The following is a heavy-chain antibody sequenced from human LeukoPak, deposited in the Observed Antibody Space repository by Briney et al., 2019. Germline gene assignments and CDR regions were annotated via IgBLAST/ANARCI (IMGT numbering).Heavy chain of an antibody. CDR2: IYSSGSI. D-gene: IGHD2-21*01. J-gene: IGHJ3*02. Sequence: SETLSLTCSLSGASITSGSNYSGCISHPPGETLEWIGSIYSSGSIYYNPSLKSRVIIIIDTPKNHFSLTLSSVTAADTAVYYCARSDGCDLVGIWGQGTMVTVSS. CDR3: ARSDGCDLVGI. CDR1: GASITSGSNY. V-gene: IGHV4-39*07.